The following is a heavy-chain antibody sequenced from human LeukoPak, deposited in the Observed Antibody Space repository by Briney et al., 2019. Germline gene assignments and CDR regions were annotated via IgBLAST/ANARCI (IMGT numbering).Heavy chain of an antibody. CDR2: IYYSGST. J-gene: IGHJ4*02. V-gene: IGHV4-39*01. Sequence: SETLSLTCTVFGGSISSSSYYWGWIRQPPGKGLEWIGTIYYSGSTYYNPSLKSRVTISVDTSKNQFSLKLSSVTAADTAVYYCAIPPYDILTGYYLYWGQGTLVTVSS. CDR3: AIPPYDILTGYYLY. CDR1: GGSISSSSYY. D-gene: IGHD3-9*01.